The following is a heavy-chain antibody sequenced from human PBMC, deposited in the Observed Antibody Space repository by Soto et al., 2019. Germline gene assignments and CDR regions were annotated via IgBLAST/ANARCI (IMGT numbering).Heavy chain of an antibody. J-gene: IGHJ4*02. Sequence: QITLKESGPTLVKPTQTLTLTCTFSGLSLTTSGVGVSWIRQPPGKALEWLALIYWDDDNLYSPSLKSRLTITKDTSKTQVVLTMTNMDPVDTATSYCARLSSTWYPYWGQGTLVTVSS. V-gene: IGHV2-5*02. CDR3: ARLSSTWYPY. CDR2: IYWDDDN. CDR1: GLSLTTSGVG. D-gene: IGHD6-13*01.